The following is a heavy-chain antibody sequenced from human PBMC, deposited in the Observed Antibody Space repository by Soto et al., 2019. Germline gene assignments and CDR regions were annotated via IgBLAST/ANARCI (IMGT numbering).Heavy chain of an antibody. CDR1: GDRVSRNPAS. D-gene: IGHD5-12*01. CDR2: TYFRSKWYN. Sequence: SPALSLTCDIPGDRVSRNPASWNWIRQSPSRGLEWLGRTYFRSKWYNDYAVSVKSRIIINPDTSNNQFSLQLNSVTPEDTAVYFCAKGDNLGPKTGYAFDTWGQGIMVTVSS. CDR3: AKGDNLGPKTGYAFDT. J-gene: IGHJ4*02. V-gene: IGHV6-1*01.